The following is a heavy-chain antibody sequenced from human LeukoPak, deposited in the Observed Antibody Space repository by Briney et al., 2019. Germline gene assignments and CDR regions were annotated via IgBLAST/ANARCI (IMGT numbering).Heavy chain of an antibody. CDR2: FDPEDGET. Sequence: ASVTVSCKVSGYTLTELSMHWVRQAPGKGLEWMGGFDPEDGETIYAQKFQGRVTMTEDTSTDTAYMELSSLRSEDTAVYYCARGPPIRGYRYGYDTGYYYSYSMDVWGKGTTVTISS. D-gene: IGHD5-18*01. J-gene: IGHJ6*03. CDR3: ARGPPIRGYRYGYDTGYYYSYSMDV. V-gene: IGHV1-24*01. CDR1: GYTLTELS.